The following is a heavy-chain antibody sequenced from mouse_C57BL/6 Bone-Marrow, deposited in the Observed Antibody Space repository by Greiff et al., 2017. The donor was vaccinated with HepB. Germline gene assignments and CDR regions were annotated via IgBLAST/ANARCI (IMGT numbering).Heavy chain of an antibody. CDR1: GFTFSDYG. D-gene: IGHD2-5*01. CDR2: ISSGSSTI. J-gene: IGHJ4*01. V-gene: IGHV5-17*01. Sequence: EVHLVESGGGLVKPGGSLKLSCAASGFTFSDYGMHWVRQAPEKGLEWVAYISSGSSTIYYADTVKGRFTISRDNAKNTLFLQMTSLRSEDTAMYYCERGNSNYAYYYAMDYWGQGTSVTVSS. CDR3: ERGNSNYAYYYAMDY.